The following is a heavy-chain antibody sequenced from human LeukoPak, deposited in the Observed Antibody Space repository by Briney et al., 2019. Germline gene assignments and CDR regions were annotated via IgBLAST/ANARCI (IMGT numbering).Heavy chain of an antibody. CDR1: GFTFSSYS. CDR3: ARDLGSYCSSTSCYEGYYYYYGMDV. D-gene: IGHD2-2*01. Sequence: PGGTLRLSCAASGFTFSSYSMNWVRQAPGKGLEWVSSISSSSSYIYYADSVKGRFTISRDNAKNSLYLQMNSLRAEDTAVYYCARDLGSYCSSTSCYEGYYYYYGMDVWGQGTTVTVSS. CDR2: ISSSSSYI. V-gene: IGHV3-21*01. J-gene: IGHJ6*02.